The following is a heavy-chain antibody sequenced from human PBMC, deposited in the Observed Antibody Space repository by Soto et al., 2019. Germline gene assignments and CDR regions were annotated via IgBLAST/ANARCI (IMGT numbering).Heavy chain of an antibody. CDR1: GFTFSSYA. CDR3: AKDENKDYYGMDV. CDR2: ISGSGGST. J-gene: IGHJ6*02. Sequence: PGGSLRLSCAASGFTFSSYAMSWVRQAPGKGLEWVSAISGSGGSTYYADSVRGRFTISRDNSKNTLYLQMNSLRAEDTAVYYCAKDENKDYYGMDVWGQGTTVTVSS. V-gene: IGHV3-23*01.